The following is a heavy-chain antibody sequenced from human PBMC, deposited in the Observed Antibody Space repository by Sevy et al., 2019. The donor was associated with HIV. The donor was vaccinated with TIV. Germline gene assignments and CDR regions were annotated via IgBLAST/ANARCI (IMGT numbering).Heavy chain of an antibody. J-gene: IGHJ4*02. CDR1: XXXXNTXX. Sequence: GGSLRLSCTXXXXXXNTXXMXWVRQAPGKGLEWLAIISYDGNKYYADSVEGRFTISRDNSRNTLYLQMNSLRTEDTAVXHCAXXXXLRXXELXSGXXXXGPGTLVTVSS. CDR2: ISYDGNK. D-gene: IGHD3-16*01. V-gene: IGHV3-30*03. CDR3: AXXXXLRXXELXSGXXX.